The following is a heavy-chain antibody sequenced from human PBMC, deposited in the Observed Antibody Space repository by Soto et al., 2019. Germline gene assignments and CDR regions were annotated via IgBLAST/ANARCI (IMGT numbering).Heavy chain of an antibody. CDR2: IYYSGST. D-gene: IGHD1-26*01. V-gene: IGHV4-39*01. CDR1: GGSISSSSYY. CDR3: ARWYSGSYAHYYYGMDV. J-gene: IGHJ6*02. Sequence: SETLSLTCTVSGGSISSSSYYWGWIRQPPGKGLEWIGSIYYSGSTYYNPSLKSRVTISVDTSKNQFSLKLSSVTAADTAVYYCARWYSGSYAHYYYGMDVWGQVTTVTVS.